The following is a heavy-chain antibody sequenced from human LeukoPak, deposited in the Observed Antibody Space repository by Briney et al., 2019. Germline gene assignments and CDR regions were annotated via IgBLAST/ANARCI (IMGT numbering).Heavy chain of an antibody. CDR1: GFTFSSYA. V-gene: IGHV3-30-3*01. CDR2: ISYDGSNK. J-gene: IGHJ4*02. Sequence: GGSLRPSCAASGFTFSSYAMHWVRQAPGKGLEWVAVISYDGSNKYYADSVKGRFTISRDNSKNTLYLQMNSLRAEDTAVYYCARGRIGSSGYYEQLDYWGQGTLVTVSS. D-gene: IGHD3-22*01. CDR3: ARGRIGSSGYYEQLDY.